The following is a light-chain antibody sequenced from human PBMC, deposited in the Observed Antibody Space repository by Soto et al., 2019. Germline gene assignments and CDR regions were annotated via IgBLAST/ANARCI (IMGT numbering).Light chain of an antibody. Sequence: EIVLTQSPATLSSSPGERATLSCRASQSVSTYLAWYQQKPGQAPRLLIYDASSRATGVPARFSGSGSGTDFTLTISSLEPEDFAVYYCQQRSNWPSYTFGQGTKLEIK. J-gene: IGKJ2*01. CDR2: DAS. V-gene: IGKV3-11*01. CDR1: QSVSTY. CDR3: QQRSNWPSYT.